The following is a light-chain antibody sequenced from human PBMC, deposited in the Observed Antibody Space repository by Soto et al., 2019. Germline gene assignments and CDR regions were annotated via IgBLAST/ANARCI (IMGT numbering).Light chain of an antibody. Sequence: EVVMRHSSGTLSFSPVEGATLSCRASQGIGDTLAWYQHKPGQTPRLLIYDTSTRATGVPTRFSGSRSGAEFTLTINSLQSEDFAVYYCQPYNNWPLTFGGGTKVDIK. J-gene: IGKJ4*01. CDR2: DTS. CDR1: QGIGDT. CDR3: QPYNNWPLT. V-gene: IGKV3-15*01.